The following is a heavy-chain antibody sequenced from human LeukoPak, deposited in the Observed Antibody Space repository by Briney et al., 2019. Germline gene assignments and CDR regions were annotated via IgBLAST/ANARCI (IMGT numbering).Heavy chain of an antibody. CDR3: VKDRGSYSYCSAGSWYGDY. Sequence: GGSLRLSCAASGYTFSNYAMSWVRQPPGKGLEWVSDISGSGSSTYYADSVKCRFTISRDNAKSPLYLEVNSLRAEDTALYYGVKDRGSYSYCSAGSWYGDYWGQGTLVSVSS. CDR1: GYTFSNYA. D-gene: IGHD2-15*01. CDR2: ISGSGSST. V-gene: IGHV3-23*01. J-gene: IGHJ4*02.